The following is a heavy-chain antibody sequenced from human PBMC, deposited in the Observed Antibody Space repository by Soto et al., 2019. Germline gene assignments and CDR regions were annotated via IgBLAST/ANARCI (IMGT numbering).Heavy chain of an antibody. J-gene: IGHJ4*02. Sequence: QVQVVESGGGVVQPGSSLRPSCAASGFTFSIYAMHWVRQAPGKGLEWVAVMSYDGSKKYYADSVKGRFTISRDNSKNTLFLQMNGLRGEDTAVYYCARGHTSSWYYFDFWGQGTPVTVSS. V-gene: IGHV3-30-3*01. CDR3: ARGHTSSWYYFDF. CDR1: GFTFSIYA. D-gene: IGHD6-13*01. CDR2: MSYDGSKK.